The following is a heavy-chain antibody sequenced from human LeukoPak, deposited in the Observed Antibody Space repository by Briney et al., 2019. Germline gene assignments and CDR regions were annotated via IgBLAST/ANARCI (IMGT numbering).Heavy chain of an antibody. J-gene: IGHJ4*02. CDR2: IKQDGSEK. D-gene: IGHD3-10*02. Sequence: GGSLRLSCAASGFTFSSYWMSWVRQAPGKGLEWVANIKQDGSEKYYVDSVKGRFTISRDNAKNSLYLQMNSLRAEDTAVYYCARGLFGELLPEWYYFDYWGPGNPGHRLL. CDR3: ARGLFGELLPEWYYFDY. V-gene: IGHV3-7*01. CDR1: GFTFSSYW.